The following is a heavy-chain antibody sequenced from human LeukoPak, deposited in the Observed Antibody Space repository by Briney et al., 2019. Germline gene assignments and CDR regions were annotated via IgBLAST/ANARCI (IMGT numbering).Heavy chain of an antibody. CDR1: GFTVSSNY. CDR3: ARDQWYKAFDI. CDR2: IYSGGST. V-gene: IGHV3-66*01. J-gene: IGHJ3*02. Sequence: GGSLRLSCAASGFTVSSNYMSWVRQAPGKGLEWVSVIYSGGSTYYADSVKGRFTISRDNSKNTLYLQMNSLRAEDMAVYYCARDQWYKAFDIWGQGTMVTVSS. D-gene: IGHD1-1*01.